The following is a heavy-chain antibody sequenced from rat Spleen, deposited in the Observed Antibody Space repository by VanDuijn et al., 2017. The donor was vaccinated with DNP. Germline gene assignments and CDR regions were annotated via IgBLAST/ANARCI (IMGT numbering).Heavy chain of an antibody. Sequence: EVQLKESGPGLVQPSQTLSLTCTVSGFSLTDYSVHWVRQPPGKGLEWMGVMWSGGTTAYNSVLKSRLSISRDTAKSQVFLKMNSLQTEDTAIYYCTRDQGVTTVPTGNWFGYWGQATLVTVSS. D-gene: IGHD1-1*01. CDR3: TRDQGVTTVPTGNWFGY. J-gene: IGHJ3*01. CDR2: MWSGGTT. V-gene: IGHV2S63*01. CDR1: GFSLTDYS.